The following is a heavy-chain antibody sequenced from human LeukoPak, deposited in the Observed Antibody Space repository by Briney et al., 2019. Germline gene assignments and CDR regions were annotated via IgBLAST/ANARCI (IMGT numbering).Heavy chain of an antibody. CDR1: GGSFSGYY. J-gene: IGHJ4*02. V-gene: IGHV4-34*01. CDR3: ARTDYDILTPSKTLDY. CDR2: INHSGST. Sequence: SETLSLTCAVYGGSFSGYYWSWIRQPPGKGLEWIGEINHSGSTNYNPSLKSRVTISVDTSKNQFSLKLSSVTAADTAVYYCARTDYDILTPSKTLDYWGQGTLVTVSS. D-gene: IGHD3-9*01.